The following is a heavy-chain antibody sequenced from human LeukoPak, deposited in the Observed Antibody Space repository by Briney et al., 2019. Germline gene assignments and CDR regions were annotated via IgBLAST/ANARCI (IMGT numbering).Heavy chain of an antibody. CDR1: GYTFTRYY. Sequence: ASVKVSFKSSGYTFTRYYMHWLRQPPGQGLEWMGLINHNSCGTNYAQKFHGRVTLTRDTSISTAYMELSRLTSDYTAVYYCARLYCSSTRRHLEGYYYYGMDVWGEGTTVTVSS. CDR3: ARLYCSSTRRHLEGYYYYGMDV. D-gene: IGHD2-2*01. CDR2: INHNSCGT. J-gene: IGHJ6*01. V-gene: IGHV1-2*02.